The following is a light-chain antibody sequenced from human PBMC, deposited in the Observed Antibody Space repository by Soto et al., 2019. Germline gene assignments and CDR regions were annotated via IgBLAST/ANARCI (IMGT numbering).Light chain of an antibody. Sequence: QSVLTQPASVSGSPGQSTTISCTGTSSDVGSYNYVSWYQLHPGKAPKLMIYEVSNRPSGVSNRFSGSKSGGTASLTISGLQAEDEADYYCSSYTTRTTLYVFGTGTKVTVL. CDR1: SSDVGSYNY. J-gene: IGLJ1*01. CDR2: EVS. CDR3: SSYTTRTTLYV. V-gene: IGLV2-14*01.